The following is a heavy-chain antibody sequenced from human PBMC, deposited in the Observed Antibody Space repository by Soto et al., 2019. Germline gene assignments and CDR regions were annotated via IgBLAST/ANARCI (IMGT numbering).Heavy chain of an antibody. D-gene: IGHD6-6*01. CDR1: GFTFTNYG. CDR3: AATTSIAIGLRD. CDR2: SSALNGFT. J-gene: IGHJ4*02. Sequence: QLQLVQSGSEVKKPGASVKVSCKTSGFTFTNYGFTWVRQAPGKGLEWMGWSSALNGFTNYAQDFQGRVTLTTDSSTNTAYMELRXXXXXDTAFYYCAATTSIAIGLRDWGRGTLVSVAS. V-gene: IGHV1-18*01.